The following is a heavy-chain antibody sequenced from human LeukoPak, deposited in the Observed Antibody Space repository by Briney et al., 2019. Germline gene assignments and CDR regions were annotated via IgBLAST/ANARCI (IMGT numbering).Heavy chain of an antibody. CDR3: AKGPDITIFGVVIIPLDGMDV. D-gene: IGHD3-3*01. Sequence: GGSLRLSCAASGFTFSSYAMSWVRQAPGKGLEWVSAISGSGGSTYYADSVKGRFTISRDSSKNTLYLQMNSLRAEDTAVYYCAKGPDITIFGVVIIPLDGMDVWGQGTTVTVSS. J-gene: IGHJ6*02. V-gene: IGHV3-23*01. CDR2: ISGSGGST. CDR1: GFTFSSYA.